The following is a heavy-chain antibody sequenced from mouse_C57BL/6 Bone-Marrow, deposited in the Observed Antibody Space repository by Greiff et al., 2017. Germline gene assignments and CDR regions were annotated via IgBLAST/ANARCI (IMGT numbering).Heavy chain of an antibody. CDR1: GFTFSSYT. CDR2: ISGGGGNT. D-gene: IGHD2-5*01. Sequence: DVQLQESGGGLVKPGGSLKLSCAASGFTFSSYTMSWVRQTPEKRLEWVATISGGGGNTYYPDSVKGRFTISRDNAKNTLYLQMSSLRSEDTALYYCARPYYSNYGFAYWGQGTLVTVSA. CDR3: ARPYYSNYGFAY. V-gene: IGHV5-9*01. J-gene: IGHJ3*01.